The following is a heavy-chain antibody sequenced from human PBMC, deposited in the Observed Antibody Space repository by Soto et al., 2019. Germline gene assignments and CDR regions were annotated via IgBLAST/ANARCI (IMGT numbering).Heavy chain of an antibody. D-gene: IGHD2-15*01. J-gene: IGHJ3*01. CDR1: AGSISSGGYS. CDR3: ASNVAADDALDV. Sequence: TLSLTCAVSAGSISSGGYSWTWIRQPPGKGLEWIGYIYHSGNTYYNPSLKSRVTISADSSKNQFTLNLSSVTAPDTAVYYCASNVAADDALDVLGQRTMVTVSS. V-gene: IGHV4-30-2*01. CDR2: IYHSGNT.